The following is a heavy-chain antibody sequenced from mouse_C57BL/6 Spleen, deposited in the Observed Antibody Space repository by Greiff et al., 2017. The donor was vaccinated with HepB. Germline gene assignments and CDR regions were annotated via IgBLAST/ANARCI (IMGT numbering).Heavy chain of an antibody. CDR3: VRVDILDYYGSSGAMDY. J-gene: IGHJ4*01. Sequence: EVQLVESGGGLVQPKGSLKLSCAASGFSFNTYAMNWVRQAPGKGLEWVARIRSKSNNYATYYADSVKDRFTISRDDSESMLYLQMNNLKTEDTAMYYCVRVDILDYYGSSGAMDYWGQGTSVTGSS. V-gene: IGHV10-1*01. CDR2: IRSKSNNYAT. D-gene: IGHD1-1*01. CDR1: GFSFNTYA.